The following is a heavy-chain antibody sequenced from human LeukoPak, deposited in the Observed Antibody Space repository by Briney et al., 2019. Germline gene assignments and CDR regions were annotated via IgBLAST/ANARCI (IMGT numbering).Heavy chain of an antibody. D-gene: IGHD2-15*01. J-gene: IGHJ4*02. V-gene: IGHV4-34*01. CDR1: GGSFSGYY. CDR3: ARVSSQKTFDY. Sequence: SETLSLTCAVYGGSFSGYYWSWIRQPPGKGLEWIGEINHSGSTNYNPSLKSRVTISVDTSKNQFSLKLNSVTAADTAVYYCARVSSQKTFDYWGQGTLVLVSS. CDR2: INHSGST.